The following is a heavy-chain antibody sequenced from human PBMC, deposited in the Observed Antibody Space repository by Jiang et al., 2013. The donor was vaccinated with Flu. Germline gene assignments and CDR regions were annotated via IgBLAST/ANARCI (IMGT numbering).Heavy chain of an antibody. D-gene: IGHD6-13*01. J-gene: IGHJ5*02. CDR1: GYTFTSYG. CDR2: ISAYNGNT. CDR3: ARDRRIGYSSSGFDP. V-gene: IGHV1-18*01. Sequence: EVKKPGASVKVSCKASGYTFTSYGISWVRQAPGQGLEWMGWISAYNGNTNYAQKLQGRVTMTTDTSTSTAYMELRSLRSDDTAVYYCARDRRIGYSSSGFDPWGQGTLVTVSS.